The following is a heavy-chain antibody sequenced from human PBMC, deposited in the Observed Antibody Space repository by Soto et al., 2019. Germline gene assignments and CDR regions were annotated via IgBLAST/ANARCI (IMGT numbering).Heavy chain of an antibody. CDR1: GFTFSSYS. CDR3: ASHPRDSSGYWYYFDY. D-gene: IGHD3-22*01. CDR2: ISSSSSYI. V-gene: IGHV3-21*01. Sequence: ESGGGLVKPGGSLRLSCAASGFTFSSYSMNWVRQAPGKGLEWVSSISSSSSYIYYADSVKGRFTISRDNAKNSPYLQMNSLRAEDTAVYYCASHPRDSSGYWYYFDYWGQGTLVTVSS. J-gene: IGHJ4*02.